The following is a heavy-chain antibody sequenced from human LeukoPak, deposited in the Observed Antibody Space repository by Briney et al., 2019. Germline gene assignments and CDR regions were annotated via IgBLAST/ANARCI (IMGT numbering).Heavy chain of an antibody. V-gene: IGHV3-33*01. CDR1: GFTFSSYG. CDR2: IWYDGSNK. D-gene: IGHD2-21*02. CDR3: ARSTYCGGDCYAPDY. J-gene: IGHJ4*02. Sequence: PGGSLRLSCVASGFTFSSYGMHWVRQAPGKGLEWVAVIWYDGSNKYYADSVKGRFTISRDNSKNTLYLQMNSLRAEDTAVYYCARSTYCGGDCYAPDYWGQGTLVTVSS.